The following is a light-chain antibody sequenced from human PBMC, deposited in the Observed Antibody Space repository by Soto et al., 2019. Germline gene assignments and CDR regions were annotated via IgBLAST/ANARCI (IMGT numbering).Light chain of an antibody. CDR2: GSS. J-gene: IGKJ5*01. V-gene: IGKV3-15*01. CDR1: QSVSSN. Sequence: EIVMTQSPATLSVSPGERATLXXRASQSVSSNLAWDQQKPGQAPRLIXYGSSTRATGIPARFSGSGSGTELTLTISSLQSEDFAVYYCQPYNTWPPNTFGQGTRLEIK. CDR3: QPYNTWPPNT.